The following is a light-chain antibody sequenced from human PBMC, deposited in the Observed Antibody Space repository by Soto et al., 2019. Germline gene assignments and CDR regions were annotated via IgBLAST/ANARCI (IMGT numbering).Light chain of an antibody. J-gene: IGLJ1*01. CDR1: SDDIGAYDY. CDR3: SSYRSSDTLEV. Sequence: QSPLTQPSSVSASPGQSISISCTGTSDDIGAYDYVSWYQQHPGKAPKLILYAVSNRPSGVSTRFSGSKSGNTASLTISGVQADDEADYYCSSYRSSDTLEVFGTGTKVTVL. CDR2: AVS. V-gene: IGLV2-14*01.